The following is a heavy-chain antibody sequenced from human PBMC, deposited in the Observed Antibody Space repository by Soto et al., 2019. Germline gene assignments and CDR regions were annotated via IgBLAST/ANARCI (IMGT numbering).Heavy chain of an antibody. Sequence: GASVKVSCKASGYTLTSYAMHWVRQAPGQRLEWMGWINAGNGNTKYSQKFQGRVTITRDTSASTAYMELSSLRSEDTAVYYCARVLTVGPMVRGAHYTNWFDPWGQGTLVTVSS. V-gene: IGHV1-3*01. CDR2: INAGNGNT. CDR1: GYTLTSYA. CDR3: ARVLTVGPMVRGAHYTNWFDP. D-gene: IGHD3-10*01. J-gene: IGHJ5*02.